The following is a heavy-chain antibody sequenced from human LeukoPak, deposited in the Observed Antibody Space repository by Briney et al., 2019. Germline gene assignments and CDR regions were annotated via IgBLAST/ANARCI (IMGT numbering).Heavy chain of an antibody. D-gene: IGHD2-2*01. J-gene: IGHJ3*01. CDR1: GFLLIPGGVA. CDR3: ASKGDKVTSDGFDF. Sequence: SGPTLVNPTQTLTLTCTFSGFLLIPGGVAVGWIRQPPGKALEWLAVIYWDDGRRYSPSLKSRLTITKDTSKNQVVLTMTNVDLVDTATYYCASKGDKVTSDGFDFWGQGTMVIVSS. V-gene: IGHV2-5*02. CDR2: IYWDDGR.